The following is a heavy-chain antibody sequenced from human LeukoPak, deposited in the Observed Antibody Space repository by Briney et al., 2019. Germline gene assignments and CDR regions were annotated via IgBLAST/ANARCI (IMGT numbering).Heavy chain of an antibody. D-gene: IGHD3-10*01. J-gene: IGHJ4*02. CDR1: GFTFSDYS. Sequence: PGGSLRLSCAASGFTFSDYSMTWIRQAPGKGLEWFSYISSDGSSIQYADSVKGRFTISRDNAKNSLFLQMSSLRVEDTAAYYCARDFERGLGDLCEYWGQGTLVIVSS. CDR3: ARDFERGLGDLCEY. V-gene: IGHV3-11*01. CDR2: ISSDGSSI.